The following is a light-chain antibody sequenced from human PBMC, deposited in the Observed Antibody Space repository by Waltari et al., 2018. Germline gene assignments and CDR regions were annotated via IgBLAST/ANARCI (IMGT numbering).Light chain of an antibody. Sequence: QSALTQPPSASGSPGQSVPISCPGPSSDVGGYNYVPWYQQHPGKAPKLMIYAVSKRPSGVPDRFSGSKSGNTASLTVSGLQAEDEADYYCSSYAGSNRVVFGGGTKLTVL. CDR1: SSDVGGYNY. J-gene: IGLJ2*01. CDR3: SSYAGSNRVV. V-gene: IGLV2-8*01. CDR2: AVS.